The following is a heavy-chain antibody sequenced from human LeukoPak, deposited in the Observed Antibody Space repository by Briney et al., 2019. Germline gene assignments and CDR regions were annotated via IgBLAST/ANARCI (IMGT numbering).Heavy chain of an antibody. J-gene: IGHJ4*02. CDR2: IYYSGST. V-gene: IGHV4-61*08. D-gene: IGHD3-3*01. Sequence: SETLSLTCAVSGGSISSGGYSWSWIRQPPGKGLEWIGYIYYSGSTNYNPSLKSRVTISVDTSKNQFSLKLSSVTAADTAVYYCAREGLDYDFWSGYYRFDYWGQGTLVTVSS. CDR1: GGSISSGGYS. CDR3: AREGLDYDFWSGYYRFDY.